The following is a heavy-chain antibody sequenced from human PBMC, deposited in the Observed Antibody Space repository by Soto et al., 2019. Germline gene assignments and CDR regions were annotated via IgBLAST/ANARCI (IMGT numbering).Heavy chain of an antibody. Sequence: GGSLRLSCAASGFTFSSYSMNWVRQAPGKGLEWVSYISSGSSIYYADSMKGRFTISRDNAKNSLYLQMNSLRDEDTAVYYCARDLGYGLFDYWGQGTLVTVSS. V-gene: IGHV3-48*02. CDR3: ARDLGYGLFDY. CDR1: GFTFSSYS. D-gene: IGHD5-18*01. J-gene: IGHJ4*02. CDR2: ISSGSSI.